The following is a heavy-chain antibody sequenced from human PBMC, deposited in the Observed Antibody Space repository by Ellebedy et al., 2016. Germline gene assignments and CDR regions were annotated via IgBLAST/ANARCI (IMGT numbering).Heavy chain of an antibody. CDR2: IYYSGST. J-gene: IGHJ1*01. V-gene: IGHV4-30-4*01. CDR3: ASDHVGPHYGPYFQH. Sequence: LRLSXTVSGGSISSGDYYWSWIRQPPGKGLEWIGYIYYSGSTYCNPSLKSRVTISVDTSKNQFSLKLSSVTAADTAVYYCASDHVGPHYGPYFQHWGQGTLVTVSS. CDR1: GGSISSGDYY. D-gene: IGHD3-16*01.